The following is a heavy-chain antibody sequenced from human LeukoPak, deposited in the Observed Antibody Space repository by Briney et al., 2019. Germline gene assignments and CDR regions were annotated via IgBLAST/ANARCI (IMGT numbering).Heavy chain of an antibody. CDR2: ISSSSSSI. V-gene: IGHV3-21*01. D-gene: IGHD3-22*01. Sequence: GGSLRLSCAASGFTFSSYSMNWVRQAPGKGLECVSSISSSSSSIYYADSVKGRFTISRDDAKNSLYLQMNSLRAEDTAVYYCARDRSDSSGYYYAKMKLGQYHPLDYWGQGTLVTVSS. CDR1: GFTFSSYS. J-gene: IGHJ4*02. CDR3: ARDRSDSSGYYYAKMKLGQYHPLDY.